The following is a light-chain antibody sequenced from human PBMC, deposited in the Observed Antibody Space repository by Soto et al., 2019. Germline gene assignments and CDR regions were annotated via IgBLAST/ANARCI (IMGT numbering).Light chain of an antibody. CDR1: QSLSSW. CDR2: DAS. Sequence: DIQMTQSPSTLSASVGDRVTITCRASQSLSSWLAWYQQKPGKAPKLLIYDASSLESGVPSRFSGSGSGTEFTLTISSLQPDDFATYYCQQSDSSPTFGQGTKVDIK. CDR3: QQSDSSPT. J-gene: IGKJ2*01. V-gene: IGKV1-5*01.